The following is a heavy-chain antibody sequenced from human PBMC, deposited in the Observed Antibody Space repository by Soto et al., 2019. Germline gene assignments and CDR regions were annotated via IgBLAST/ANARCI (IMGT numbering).Heavy chain of an antibody. CDR2: ISAYNGNT. CDR3: ARDHSAMVRGVISSY. J-gene: IGHJ4*02. CDR1: GYTFTSYG. Sequence: QVQLVQSGAEVKKPGASVKVSCKASGYTFTSYGISWVRQAPGQGLEWMGWISAYNGNTNYAQKLQGRVTMTTDTATSTAYMELRSLRSDDTAGYYCARDHSAMVRGVISSYWGQGTLVTVSS. D-gene: IGHD3-10*01. V-gene: IGHV1-18*01.